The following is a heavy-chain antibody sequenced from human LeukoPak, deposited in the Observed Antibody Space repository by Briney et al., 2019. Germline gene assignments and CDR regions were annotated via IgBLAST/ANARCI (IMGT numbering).Heavy chain of an antibody. Sequence: GGPLRLSCAASGFTFSNYEMNWVRQAPGKGLEWISYISSNGRTTYYADSVRGRFTISRDNTKESVYLQMNSLGVEDTAVYYCAIMTFPLEDWGQGTLVTVSS. D-gene: IGHD2-8*01. CDR1: GFTFSNYE. J-gene: IGHJ4*02. CDR3: AIMTFPLED. V-gene: IGHV3-48*03. CDR2: ISSNGRTT.